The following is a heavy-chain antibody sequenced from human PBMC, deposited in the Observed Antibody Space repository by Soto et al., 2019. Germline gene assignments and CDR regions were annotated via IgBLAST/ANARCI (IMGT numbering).Heavy chain of an antibody. J-gene: IGHJ4*02. V-gene: IGHV3-21*01. D-gene: IGHD6-6*01. CDR1: GFPFSSYS. Sequence: GGSLRLSCAASGFPFSSYSMNWVRQAPGKGLEWVSSISSSSSYIYYADSVKGRFTISRDNAKNSLYLQMNSLRAEDTAVYYCARDLYSSSARYFDYWGQGTLVTVSS. CDR2: ISSSSSYI. CDR3: ARDLYSSSARYFDY.